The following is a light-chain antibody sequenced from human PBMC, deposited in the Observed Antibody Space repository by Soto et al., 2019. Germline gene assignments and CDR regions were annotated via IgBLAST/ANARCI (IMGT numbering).Light chain of an antibody. J-gene: IGLJ1*01. CDR3: CSYAGSYTPSHV. Sequence: QSALTQPRSVSGSPGQSVTISCTGTSSDVGGYYYVSWYQQHPGKAPKVTIYDVSKRPSGVPDRFSGSKSGNTASLTISGLQAEDEADYYCCSYAGSYTPSHVFGTGTKLTVL. V-gene: IGLV2-11*01. CDR2: DVS. CDR1: SSDVGGYYY.